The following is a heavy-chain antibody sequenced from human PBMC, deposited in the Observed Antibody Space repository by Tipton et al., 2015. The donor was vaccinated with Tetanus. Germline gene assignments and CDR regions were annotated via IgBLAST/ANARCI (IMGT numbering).Heavy chain of an antibody. CDR2: ISGSRLTP. J-gene: IGHJ6*04. D-gene: IGHD1-14*01. CDR1: GFTFKSYT. CDR3: AKEALGVLNL. V-gene: IGHV3-23*01. Sequence: GSLRLSCTASGFTFKSYTLNWVRQAPGNGLEWVAAISGSRLTPYYADSVKGRFTISRDSSKNTLSLQLNSLRADDTAIYYCAKEALGVLNLWGNGTTVIVSS.